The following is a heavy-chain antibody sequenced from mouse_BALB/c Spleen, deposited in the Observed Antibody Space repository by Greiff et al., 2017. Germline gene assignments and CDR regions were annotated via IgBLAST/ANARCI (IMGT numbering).Heavy chain of an antibody. CDR2: INPSNGRT. D-gene: IGHD2-2*01. Sequence: QVHVKQPGAELVKPGASVKLSCKASGYTFTSYWMHWVKQRPGQGLEWIGEINPSNGRTNYNEKFKSKATLTVDKSSSTAYMQLSSLTSEDSAVYYCARVGYDGAWFAYWGQGTLVTVSA. J-gene: IGHJ3*01. V-gene: IGHV1S81*02. CDR3: ARVGYDGAWFAY. CDR1: GYTFTSYW.